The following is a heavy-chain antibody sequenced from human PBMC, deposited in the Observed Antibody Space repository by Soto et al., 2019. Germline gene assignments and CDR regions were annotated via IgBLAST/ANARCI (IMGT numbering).Heavy chain of an antibody. Sequence: GALRLSCVASGFSFGSYALTWFRQAPGKGLEWVSAISGRGDSTYYADSVKGRFTISRDNSKNTLYVQMKSLRAEDTAVYYCAKDVLRSGTKTLRYCGQGTLVTVSS. CDR2: ISGRGDST. CDR3: AKDVLRSGTKTLRY. CDR1: GFSFGSYA. V-gene: IGHV3-23*01. D-gene: IGHD1-1*01. J-gene: IGHJ4*02.